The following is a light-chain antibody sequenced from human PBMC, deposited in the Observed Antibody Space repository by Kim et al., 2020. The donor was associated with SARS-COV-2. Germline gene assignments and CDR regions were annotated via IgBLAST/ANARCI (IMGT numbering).Light chain of an antibody. CDR2: EDD. CDR1: SGSIDDNY. CDR3: QSYNRDNVL. J-gene: IGLJ2*01. Sequence: NFMLTQPHSVSESPGKTVTISCTRSSGSIDDNYVQWYQQRPGGVPTTVIYEDDQRPSGVSDRFSGSIDNSSNSASLIISGLRTEDEADYYCQSYNRDNVLFGGGTQLTVL. V-gene: IGLV6-57*04.